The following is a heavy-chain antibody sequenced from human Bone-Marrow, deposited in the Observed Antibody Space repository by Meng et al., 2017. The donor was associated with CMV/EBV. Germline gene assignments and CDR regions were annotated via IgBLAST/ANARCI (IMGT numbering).Heavy chain of an antibody. CDR1: GFTFSSYG. V-gene: IGHV3-30*02. CDR2: ILYDGSNK. CDR3: AKSGYNYGGETDY. D-gene: IGHD5-18*01. J-gene: IGHJ4*02. Sequence: GGSLRLSCAASGFTFSSYGMHWVRQAPGKGLEWVAFILYDGSNKYYADSVKGRFTISRDNSKNTLYLQMNSLRAEDTAVYYCAKSGYNYGGETDYWGQGTRVTGYS.